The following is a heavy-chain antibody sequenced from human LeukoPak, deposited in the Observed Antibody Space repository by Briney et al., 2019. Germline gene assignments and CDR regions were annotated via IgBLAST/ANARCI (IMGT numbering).Heavy chain of an antibody. CDR3: ARDLKWEPDY. D-gene: IGHD1-26*01. Sequence: GGSLRLSCAASGFTFSSYWMHWVRQAPRKGLVWISRINTDGSTTHYADSVKGRFTISRDNAKNTLSLQMNSLRAEDTAVYCCARDLKWEPDYWGQGTLVTVSS. V-gene: IGHV3-74*01. CDR2: INTDGSTT. CDR1: GFTFSSYW. J-gene: IGHJ4*02.